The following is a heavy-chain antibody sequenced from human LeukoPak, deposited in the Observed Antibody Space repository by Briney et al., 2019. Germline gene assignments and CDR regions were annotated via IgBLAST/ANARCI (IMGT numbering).Heavy chain of an antibody. CDR1: GFTFSTYA. Sequence: GGSLRLSCAASGFTFSTYAMHWVRQAPGKGLEWVAVISYDGTTKYHADSVKGRFTISRDNSKNTLYLQMDTLRAEDTAVYYCARVRIVGSTYDAFDIWGQGTMVTVSS. V-gene: IGHV3-30-3*01. J-gene: IGHJ3*02. CDR2: ISYDGTTK. CDR3: ARVRIVGSTYDAFDI. D-gene: IGHD1-26*01.